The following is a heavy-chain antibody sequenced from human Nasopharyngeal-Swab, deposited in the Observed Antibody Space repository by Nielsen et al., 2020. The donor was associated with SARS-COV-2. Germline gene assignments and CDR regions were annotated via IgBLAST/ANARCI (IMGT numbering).Heavy chain of an antibody. D-gene: IGHD6-13*01. CDR3: AKASSYSWSREYFGS. Sequence: GESLKISCAASGLTFNTYAMSWVRQAPGGGLEWVSYISGTGGTTDYADSVKGRFTIDRDNSRNTLYLHMNGLRGEDTAHYYCAKASSYSWSREYFGSWGRGSLVTVSS. J-gene: IGHJ4*02. CDR2: ISGTGGTT. V-gene: IGHV3-23*01. CDR1: GLTFNTYA.